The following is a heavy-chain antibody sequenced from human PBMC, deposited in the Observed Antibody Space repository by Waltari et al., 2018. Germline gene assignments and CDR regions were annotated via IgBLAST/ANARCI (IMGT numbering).Heavy chain of an antibody. CDR3: ARQNIHSYGYGYFDF. CDR2: IYPGDSNT. V-gene: IGHV5-51*01. CDR1: GYSFATYW. D-gene: IGHD5-18*01. J-gene: IGHJ4*02. Sequence: EVQLEQSGAEVKKPGESLKLSCNGSGYSFATYWIGWVRQMPGKGLEWMGVIYPGDSNTKYSLSFQGQVTISADTSISTAYLQWSSLKASDTAIYFCARQNIHSYGYGYFDFWGQETLVTVSS.